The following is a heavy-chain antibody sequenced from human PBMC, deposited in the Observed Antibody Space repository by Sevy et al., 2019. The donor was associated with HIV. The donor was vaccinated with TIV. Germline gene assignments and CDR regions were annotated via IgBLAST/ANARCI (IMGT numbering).Heavy chain of an antibody. V-gene: IGHV3-33*01. CDR3: ARDEGYCSGTSCPGGGNTDGPLDY. CDR1: GFTFSRYG. D-gene: IGHD2-2*01. Sequence: GGSLRLSCAASGFTFSRYGVHWVRQGPGKGLEWVAVIWYDGSNTYYADSVKGRFTISRDNSKNTLYLQMNSLRAEDTAVYYCARDEGYCSGTSCPGGGNTDGPLDYWGQGTLVTVSS. CDR2: IWYDGSNT. J-gene: IGHJ4*02.